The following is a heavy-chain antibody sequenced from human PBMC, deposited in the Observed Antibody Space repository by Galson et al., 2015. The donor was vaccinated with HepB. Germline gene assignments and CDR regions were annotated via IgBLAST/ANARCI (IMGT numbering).Heavy chain of an antibody. CDR1: GFTLRNAW. Sequence: SLRLSCAASGFTLRNAWMSWVRQAPGKGLESVGHMKKKTDGGTTDYAAPVKGRFTISRDDSKNTLYLQMNSLKTEDTAVYYCTTSWATATTQYYFDYWGQGTLVTVSS. CDR2: MKKKTDGGTT. J-gene: IGHJ4*02. CDR3: TTSWATATTQYYFDY. V-gene: IGHV3-15*01. D-gene: IGHD4-17*01.